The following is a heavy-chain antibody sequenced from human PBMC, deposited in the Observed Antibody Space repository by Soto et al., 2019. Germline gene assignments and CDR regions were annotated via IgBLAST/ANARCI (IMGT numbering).Heavy chain of an antibody. D-gene: IGHD3-3*01. CDR2: ISYDGSNK. V-gene: IGHV3-30*18. CDR3: AKTKYDFWSGSPFDY. CDR1: GFTFSSYG. J-gene: IGHJ4*02. Sequence: QVQLVESGGGVVQPGRSLRLSCAASGFTFSSYGMHWVRQAPGKGLEWVAVISYDGSNKYYADSVKGRFTISRDNSKNTLYLQMNSLRAEDTAVYYCAKTKYDFWSGSPFDYWGQGTLVTVSS.